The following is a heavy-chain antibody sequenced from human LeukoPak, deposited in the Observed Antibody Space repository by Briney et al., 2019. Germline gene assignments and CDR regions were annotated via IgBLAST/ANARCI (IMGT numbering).Heavy chain of an antibody. Sequence: SLRFSSTASGLLFGDYGMTWVRQALGKGLDWVGFIRSKQYGGTADYDESVKGRSTNSRDDARTIAYLDMNGLKTEDSAVYHCTVQVIPSDKWFDPGGLGTPVSVSS. CDR2: IRSKQYGGTA. D-gene: IGHD2-21*01. CDR1: GLLFGDYG. J-gene: IGHJ5*02. CDR3: TVQVIPSDKWFDP. V-gene: IGHV3-49*04.